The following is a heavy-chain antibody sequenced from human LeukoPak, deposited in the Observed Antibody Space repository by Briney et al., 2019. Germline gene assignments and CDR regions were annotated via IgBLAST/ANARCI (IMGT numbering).Heavy chain of an antibody. CDR1: GFTFSDYY. D-gene: IGHD6-13*01. J-gene: IGHJ5*02. Sequence: PGGSLRLSCAASGFTFSDYYMSWIRQAPGKGLEWVSYISSSGSTIYYADSVKGRFTISRDNAKNSLYLQMNSLRAEDTAVYYCAKEKTHSSSWPTGNWFDPWGQGTLVTVSS. CDR2: ISSSGSTI. CDR3: AKEKTHSSSWPTGNWFDP. V-gene: IGHV3-11*04.